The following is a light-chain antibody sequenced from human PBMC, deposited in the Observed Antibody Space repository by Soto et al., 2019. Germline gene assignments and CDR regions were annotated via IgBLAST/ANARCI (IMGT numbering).Light chain of an antibody. Sequence: QSVLTQPASLSGSPGQSTTISCTGTSSDHGTYDYVSRLLLRPGKAPKLIISEVNYRPSRVSNRFSCSKSGNTGYLSISGLQVEGEAEYFCFSFTTTSTHVFGTGTKVTVL. J-gene: IGLJ1*01. CDR2: EVN. V-gene: IGLV2-14*01. CDR3: FSFTTTSTHV. CDR1: SSDHGTYDY.